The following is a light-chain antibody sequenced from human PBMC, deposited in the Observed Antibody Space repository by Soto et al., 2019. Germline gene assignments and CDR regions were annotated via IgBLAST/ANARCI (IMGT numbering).Light chain of an antibody. CDR3: QHYNSFPWR. V-gene: IGKV1-5*03. CDR2: KAS. J-gene: IGKJ1*01. Sequence: DIQMTDAPATLSANEEDRVTITCRASQSVTTWLAWYQQKPGKAPKLLIYKASNLESGVPSRFSGSGSGTEFTLTISSLQPDDLATYYCQHYNSFPWRFGQGAKVDIK. CDR1: QSVTTW.